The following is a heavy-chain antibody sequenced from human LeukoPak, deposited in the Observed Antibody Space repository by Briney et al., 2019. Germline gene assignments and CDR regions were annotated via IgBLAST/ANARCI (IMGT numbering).Heavy chain of an antibody. Sequence: SETLSLTCTVSGGSISSSSYYWRWIRQPPGKGVEWIGEINHSGSTNYNPSLKSRVTISVDTSKNQFSLKLSSVTAADTAVYYCARGPGYSSGWFSAFDIWGQGTMVTVSS. J-gene: IGHJ3*02. D-gene: IGHD6-19*01. CDR3: ARGPGYSSGWFSAFDI. V-gene: IGHV4-39*07. CDR1: GGSISSSSYY. CDR2: INHSGST.